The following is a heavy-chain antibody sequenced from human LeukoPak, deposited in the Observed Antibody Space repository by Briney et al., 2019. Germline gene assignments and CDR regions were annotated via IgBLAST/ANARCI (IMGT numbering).Heavy chain of an antibody. J-gene: IGHJ4*02. V-gene: IGHV4-34*01. D-gene: IGHD2-2*01. Sequence: SEALSLTCAVYGGSFSGYYWSWIRQPPGKGLEWIGEINHSGSTNYNPSLKSRVTISVDTSKNQFSLKLSSVTAADTAVYYCARGGQYAKEYYFDYWGQGTLVTVSS. CDR3: ARGGQYAKEYYFDY. CDR1: GGSFSGYY. CDR2: INHSGST.